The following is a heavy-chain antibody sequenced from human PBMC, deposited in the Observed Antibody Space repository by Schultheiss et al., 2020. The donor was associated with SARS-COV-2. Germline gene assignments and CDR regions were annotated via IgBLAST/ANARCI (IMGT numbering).Heavy chain of an antibody. CDR3: VRLPSRGITTGGTVDY. CDR1: GGSISSSSYY. CDR2: IYYSGST. V-gene: IGHV4-39*01. J-gene: IGHJ4*02. D-gene: IGHD3-10*01. Sequence: SETLSLTCTVSGGSISSSSYYWGWIRQPPGKGLEWIGSIYYSGSTYYNPSLKSRVTISVDTSKNQFSLKLSSVTAADTAVYYCVRLPSRGITTGGTVDYWGQGTLVTVSS.